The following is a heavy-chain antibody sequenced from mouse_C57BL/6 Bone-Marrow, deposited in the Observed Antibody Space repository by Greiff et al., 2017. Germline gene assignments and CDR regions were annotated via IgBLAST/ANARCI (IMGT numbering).Heavy chain of an antibody. CDR3: ATAGYGNLYYYAMDY. Sequence: QVQLQQPGAELVRPGTSVKLSCKASGYTFTSYWMHWVKQRPGQGLEWIGVIDPSDSYTNYNQKFKGKATLTVDTSSSTAYMQLSILTSEESAGYYCATAGYGNLYYYAMDYWGQGTSVTVSS. CDR2: IDPSDSYT. CDR1: GYTFTSYW. D-gene: IGHD2-10*02. V-gene: IGHV1-59*01. J-gene: IGHJ4*01.